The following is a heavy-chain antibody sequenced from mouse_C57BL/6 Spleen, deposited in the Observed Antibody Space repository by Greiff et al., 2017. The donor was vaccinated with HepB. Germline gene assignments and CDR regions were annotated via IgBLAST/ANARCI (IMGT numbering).Heavy chain of an antibody. CDR3: AREGVFYYGSPYAMDY. D-gene: IGHD1-1*01. J-gene: IGHJ4*01. CDR1: GFSITSGYY. V-gene: IGHV3-6*01. CDR2: ISYDGSN. Sequence: ESGPGLVKPSQSLSLTCSVTGFSITSGYYWNWIRQFPGNKLEWMGYISYDGSNNYNPSLKNRISITRDTSKNQFFLKLNSVTTEDTATYYCAREGVFYYGSPYAMDYWGQGTSVTVSS.